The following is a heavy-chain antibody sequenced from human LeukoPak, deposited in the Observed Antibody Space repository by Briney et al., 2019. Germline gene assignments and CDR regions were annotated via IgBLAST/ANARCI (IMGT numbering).Heavy chain of an antibody. D-gene: IGHD2-2*01. CDR3: ARMSQLLHRGSFDY. CDR1: GGSISSGDYY. J-gene: IGHJ4*02. CDR2: MYYSGST. V-gene: IGHV4-30-4*02. Sequence: SETLSLTCTVSGGSISSGDYYWSWIRQPPGKGLEWIAYMYYSGSTYYNPSLKSRVTMSADTSKNQFSLKLSSVTAADTAVYYYARMSQLLHRGSFDYWGQGTLVTVSS.